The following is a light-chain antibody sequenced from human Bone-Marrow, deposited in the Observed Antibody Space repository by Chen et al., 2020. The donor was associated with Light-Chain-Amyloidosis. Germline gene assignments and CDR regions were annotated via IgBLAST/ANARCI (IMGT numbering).Light chain of an antibody. CDR2: EDA. CDR1: RDSIATNY. CDR3: QSYQGSSQGV. Sequence: NFMLTQPHSVSESQGKTVIISSTRSRDSIATNYVQWYQQRPGSSPTTVIYEDAQRPSGLPDRFSGSIDRSSNSASLTISGLKTEDEADYYCQSYQGSSQGVFGGGTKLTVL. V-gene: IGLV6-57*01. J-gene: IGLJ3*02.